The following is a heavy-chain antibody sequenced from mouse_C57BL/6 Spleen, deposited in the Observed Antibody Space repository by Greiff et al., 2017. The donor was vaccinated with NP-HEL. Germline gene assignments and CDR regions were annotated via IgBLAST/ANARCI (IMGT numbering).Heavy chain of an antibody. Sequence: VQLQQPGAELVRPGTSVKLSCKASGYTFTSYWMHWVKQRPGQGLEWIGVIDPSDSYTNYNQKFKGKATLTVDTSSSTAYMQLSSLTSEDSAVYYCARPAVVATRAMDYWGQGTSVTVSS. V-gene: IGHV1-59*01. D-gene: IGHD1-1*01. CDR1: GYTFTSYW. CDR2: IDPSDSYT. J-gene: IGHJ4*01. CDR3: ARPAVVATRAMDY.